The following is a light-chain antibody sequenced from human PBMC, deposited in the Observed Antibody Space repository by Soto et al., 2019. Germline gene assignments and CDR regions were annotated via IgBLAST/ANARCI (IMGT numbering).Light chain of an antibody. CDR2: EVS. CDR3: SSYTTSSNYV. Sequence: QSVLTQPASVSGSPGQSITISCTGTSSDVGSYNFVSWYQQLPGKAPKLMIYEVSNRPSGVSNRFSGSKSGNTASLTISGLQAEDEADYYCSSYTTSSNYVVGSGTKVTVL. CDR1: SSDVGSYNF. J-gene: IGLJ1*01. V-gene: IGLV2-14*01.